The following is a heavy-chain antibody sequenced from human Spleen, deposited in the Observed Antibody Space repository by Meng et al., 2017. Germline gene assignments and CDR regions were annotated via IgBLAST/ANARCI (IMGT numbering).Heavy chain of an antibody. Sequence: QVQMVQSGSELKKPGASVKGSCKASGGTFSNYAISWVRQAPGQGLEWMGGIIPVFGASNYAQKFQDRVTITTDESTSTAYMELRSLKSDDTAVYYCARGSVGGDFDPWGQGTLVTVSS. V-gene: IGHV1-69*01. D-gene: IGHD2-2*01. CDR1: GGTFSNYA. CDR3: ARGSVGGDFDP. J-gene: IGHJ5*02. CDR2: IIPVFGAS.